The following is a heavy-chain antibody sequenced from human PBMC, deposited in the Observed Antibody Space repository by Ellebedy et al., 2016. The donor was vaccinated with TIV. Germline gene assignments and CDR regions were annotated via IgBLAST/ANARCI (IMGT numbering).Heavy chain of an antibody. J-gene: IGHJ2*01. CDR2: ISGSGGST. Sequence: GESLKISXAASGFTFSSYAMSWVRQAPGKGLEWVSAISGSGGSTYYADSVKGRFTISRDNSKNTLYLQMNSLRAEDTAVYYCAKRRGSIRSSGWSNWYFDLWGRGTLVTVSS. V-gene: IGHV3-23*01. D-gene: IGHD6-19*01. CDR1: GFTFSSYA. CDR3: AKRRGSIRSSGWSNWYFDL.